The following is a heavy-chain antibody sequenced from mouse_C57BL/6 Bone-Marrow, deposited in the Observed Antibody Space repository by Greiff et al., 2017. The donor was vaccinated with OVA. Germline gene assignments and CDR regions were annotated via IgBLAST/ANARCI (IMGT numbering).Heavy chain of an antibody. V-gene: IGHV1-81*01. Sequence: QVQLQQSGAELARPGASVKLSCKASGYTFTSYGISWVKQRTGQGLEWIGEIYPRSGNTDYNEKFKGKATLTADKSSSTAYMELRSLTSEDSAVYFWARGEGSDYGYLYVDVWGTGTTVTVSS. CDR1: GYTFTSYG. CDR2: IYPRSGNT. J-gene: IGHJ1*03. CDR3: ARGEGSDYGYLYVDV. D-gene: IGHD2-13*01.